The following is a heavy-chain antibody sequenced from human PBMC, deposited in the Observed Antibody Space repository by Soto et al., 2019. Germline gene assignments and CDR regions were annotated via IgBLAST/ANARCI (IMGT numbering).Heavy chain of an antibody. CDR2: ISSSSSYI. V-gene: IGHV3-21*01. D-gene: IGHD6-13*01. J-gene: IGHJ4*02. Sequence: GGSLRLSCAASGFTFSSYSMNWVRQAPGKGLEWVSSISSSSSYIYYADSVKGRFTISRDNAKNSLYLQMNSLRAEDTAVYYCARDPTPGYSTDYWGQGTLVTVSS. CDR3: ARDPTPGYSTDY. CDR1: GFTFSSYS.